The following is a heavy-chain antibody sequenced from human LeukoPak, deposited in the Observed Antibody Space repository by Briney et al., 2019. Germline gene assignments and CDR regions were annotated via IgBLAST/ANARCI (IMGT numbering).Heavy chain of an antibody. CDR3: ARQNYDILTGYYSTPFDY. D-gene: IGHD3-9*01. CDR2: IYYSGST. V-gene: IGHV4-39*01. J-gene: IGHJ4*02. CDR1: GGSISSGDYY. Sequence: PSETLSLTCTVSGGSISSGDYYWSWIRQPPGKGLEWIGYIYYSGSTYYNPSLKSRVTISVDTSKNQFSLKLSSVTAADTAVYYCARQNYDILTGYYSTPFDYWGQGTLVTVSS.